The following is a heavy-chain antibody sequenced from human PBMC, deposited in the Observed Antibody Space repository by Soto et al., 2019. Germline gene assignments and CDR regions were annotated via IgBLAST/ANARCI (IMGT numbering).Heavy chain of an antibody. CDR3: ARTAAAGKYYYGMDV. D-gene: IGHD6-13*01. J-gene: IGHJ6*02. Sequence: GESLKISCKGSGYSSTSYWIGWARQMPGKGLEWMGIIYPGDSDTRYSPSFQGQVTISADKSISTAYLQWSSLKASDTAMYYCARTAAAGKYYYGMDVWGQGTTVTVS. CDR2: IYPGDSDT. V-gene: IGHV5-51*01. CDR1: GYSSTSYW.